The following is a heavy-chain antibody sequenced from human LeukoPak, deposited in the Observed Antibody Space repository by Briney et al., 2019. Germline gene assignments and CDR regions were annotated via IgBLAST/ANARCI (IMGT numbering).Heavy chain of an antibody. CDR3: ARGSWWLLYAFDI. V-gene: IGHV1-2*02. CDR2: INPNSGGT. Sequence: ASVKVSCKASGYTFTGYYMDWVRQAPGQGLEWMGWINPNSGGTNYAQKFQGRVTMTRDTSISTAYMELSRLRSDDTAVYYCARGSWWLLYAFDIWGQGTMVTVSS. J-gene: IGHJ3*02. D-gene: IGHD3-3*01. CDR1: GYTFTGYY.